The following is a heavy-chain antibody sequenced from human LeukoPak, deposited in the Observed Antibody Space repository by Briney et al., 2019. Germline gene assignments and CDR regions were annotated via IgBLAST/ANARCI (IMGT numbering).Heavy chain of an antibody. Sequence: GGSLRLSCVGSGFTFSSYWMHWVRQAPGGGLEWVSRISSDGRTTNYADSVKGRFTISRDNDKNTLYMQMSSLRAEDTAMYYCASRSSSIAGVGGGDYWGQGTLVTVSS. J-gene: IGHJ4*02. CDR3: ASRSSSIAGVGGGDY. CDR1: GFTFSSYW. CDR2: ISSDGRTT. D-gene: IGHD6-13*01. V-gene: IGHV3-74*01.